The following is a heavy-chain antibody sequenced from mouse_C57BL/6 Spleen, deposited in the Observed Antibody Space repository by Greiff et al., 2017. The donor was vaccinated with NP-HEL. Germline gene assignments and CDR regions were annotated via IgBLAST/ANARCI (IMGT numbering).Heavy chain of an antibody. CDR1: GFTFSSYA. CDR2: ICSGGDYI. CDR3: TRDQGDYYGSIYFDY. D-gene: IGHD1-1*01. Sequence: EVKLMESGEGLVKPGGSLKLSCAASGFTFSSYAMSWVRQTPEKRLEWVAYICSGGDYIYYADTVKGRFTISRDNARNTLYLQMSSLKSEDTAMYYCTRDQGDYYGSIYFDYWGQGTTLTVSS. J-gene: IGHJ2*01. V-gene: IGHV5-9-1*02.